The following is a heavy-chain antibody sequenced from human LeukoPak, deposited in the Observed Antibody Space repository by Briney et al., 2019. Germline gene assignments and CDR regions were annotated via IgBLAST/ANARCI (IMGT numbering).Heavy chain of an antibody. CDR3: ARDPGSYDSSGYYQSDY. CDR2: IYTSGST. J-gene: IGHJ4*02. D-gene: IGHD3-22*01. Sequence: SETLSLTCTVSGGSISSYYWSWIRQPAGKGLDWIGRIYTSGSTNYNPSLKSRVTMSVDTSKNQFSLKLSSVTAADTAVYYCARDPGSYDSSGYYQSDYWGQGTLVTVSS. V-gene: IGHV4-4*07. CDR1: GGSISSYY.